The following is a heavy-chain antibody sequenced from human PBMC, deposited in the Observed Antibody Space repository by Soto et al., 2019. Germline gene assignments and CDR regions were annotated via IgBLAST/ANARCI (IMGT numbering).Heavy chain of an antibody. CDR1: GFTFDDYA. D-gene: IGHD6-6*01. CDR2: ISWNSGSI. V-gene: IGHV3-9*01. Sequence: GGSLRLSCAASGFTFDDYAMHWVRQAPGKGLEWVSGISWNSGSIGYADSVKGRFTISRDNAKNSLYLQMNSLRAEDTALYYCAKDIAAPPHYYYGMDVWGQGTTVTVSS. CDR3: AKDIAAPPHYYYGMDV. J-gene: IGHJ6*02.